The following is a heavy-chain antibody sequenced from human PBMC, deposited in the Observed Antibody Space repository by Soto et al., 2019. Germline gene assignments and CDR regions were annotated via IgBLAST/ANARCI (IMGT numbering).Heavy chain of an antibody. CDR1: GFTFSFFS. V-gene: IGHV3-48*01. D-gene: IGHD6-13*01. J-gene: IGHJ3*02. Sequence: GGSLRLSCAASGFTFSFFSMNWVRQAPGKGLEWVSYISSSSSPIYYADSVKGRFTISRDNAKNSLYLQMNSLRAEDTAVYYCATEPRSSSWYLGDAFDIWGQGTMVTVSS. CDR3: ATEPRSSSWYLGDAFDI. CDR2: ISSSSSPI.